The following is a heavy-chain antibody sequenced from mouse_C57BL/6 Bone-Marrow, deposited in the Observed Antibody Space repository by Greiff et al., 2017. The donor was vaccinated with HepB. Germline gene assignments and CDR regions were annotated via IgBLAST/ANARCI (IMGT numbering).Heavy chain of an antibody. V-gene: IGHV1-82*01. Sequence: QVQLQQSGPELVKPGASVKISCKASGYAFSSSWMNWVKQRPGKGLEWIGRIYPGDGDTNYNGKFKGKATLTADKSSSTAYMQLSSLTSEDSAVYFCARGDYDENFDYWGQGTTLTVSS. CDR1: GYAFSSSW. J-gene: IGHJ2*01. D-gene: IGHD2-4*01. CDR3: ARGDYDENFDY. CDR2: IYPGDGDT.